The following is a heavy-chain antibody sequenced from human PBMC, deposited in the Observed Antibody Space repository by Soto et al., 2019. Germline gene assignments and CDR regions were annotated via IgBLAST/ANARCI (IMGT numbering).Heavy chain of an antibody. CDR1: GGSISSSSYY. CDR2: IYYSGST. D-gene: IGHD3-22*01. V-gene: IGHV4-39*02. Sequence: SGTLSLTCTVCGGSISSSSYYWGWIRQPPGKGLEWIGSIYYSGSTYYNPSLKSRVTISVDTSKNQFSLKLSSVTAADTAVYYCARDRRGDYYDSSGYLTDIWGQGTMVTVSS. CDR3: ARDRRGDYYDSSGYLTDI. J-gene: IGHJ3*02.